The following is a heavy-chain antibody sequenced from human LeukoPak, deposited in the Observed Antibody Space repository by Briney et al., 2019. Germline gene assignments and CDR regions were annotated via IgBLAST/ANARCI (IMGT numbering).Heavy chain of an antibody. Sequence: GGSLRLSCAASGFTFSSYGMNWVRQAPGKGLEWVSVISGSTSSTYYADSVKGRFSISRDNSKNTLYLQMNSLRAEDTAVYYCARVEWELNAFDYWGQGTLVTVSS. D-gene: IGHD1-26*01. CDR2: ISGSTSST. CDR3: ARVEWELNAFDY. CDR1: GFTFSSYG. V-gene: IGHV3-23*01. J-gene: IGHJ4*02.